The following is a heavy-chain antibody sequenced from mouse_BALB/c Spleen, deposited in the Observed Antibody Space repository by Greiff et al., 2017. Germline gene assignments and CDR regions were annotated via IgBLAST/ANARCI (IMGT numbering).Heavy chain of an antibody. D-gene: IGHD4-1*01. Sequence: ESGPGLVKPSQSLSLTCSVTGYSITSGYYWNWIRQFPGNKLEWMGYISYDGSNNYNPSLKNRISITRDTSKNQFFLKLNSVTTEDTATYYCARDPNLDYFDYWGQGTTLTVSS. CDR1: GYSITSGYY. J-gene: IGHJ2*01. V-gene: IGHV3-6*02. CDR2: ISYDGSN. CDR3: ARDPNLDYFDY.